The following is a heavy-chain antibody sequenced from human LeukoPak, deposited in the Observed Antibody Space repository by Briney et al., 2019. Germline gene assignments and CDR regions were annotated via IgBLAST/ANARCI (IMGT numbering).Heavy chain of an antibody. CDR3: AKRGVVIRVILVGFHKEAYYFDS. V-gene: IGHV3-23*01. CDR1: GITLSNYG. Sequence: GGSLRLSCAVSGITLSNYGMSWVRQAPGKGLEWVAGIGGSGGVTNYADSVKGRLTISRDSAKNTLYLQMNSLRAGDTAVYFCAKRGVVIRVILVGFHKEAYYFDSWGQGALVNVSS. CDR2: IGGSGGVT. D-gene: IGHD3-10*01. J-gene: IGHJ4*02.